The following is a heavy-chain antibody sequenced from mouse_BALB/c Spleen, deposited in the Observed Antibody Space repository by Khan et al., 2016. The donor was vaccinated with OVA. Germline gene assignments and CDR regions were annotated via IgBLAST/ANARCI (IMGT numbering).Heavy chain of an antibody. J-gene: IGHJ4*01. Sequence: DLVKPGASVKLSCKASGYTFTSYWIYWIKQRPGEGLEWIGRLGPGSGSTYYNEMFKGKATLTVDTSSSTAYIQLSSLSSEDSAFYFCARSNYYGGSLYAIDYWGQGTSVTVSS. V-gene: IGHV1S41*01. D-gene: IGHD1-1*01. CDR3: ARSNYYGGSLYAIDY. CDR2: LGPGSGST. CDR1: GYTFTSYW.